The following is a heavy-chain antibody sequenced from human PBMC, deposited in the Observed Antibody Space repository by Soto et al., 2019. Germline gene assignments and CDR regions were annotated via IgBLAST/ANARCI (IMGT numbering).Heavy chain of an antibody. D-gene: IGHD1-1*01. J-gene: IGHJ5*02. CDR2: IVVGSGNT. CDR1: GFTFTNSA. CDR3: AADMEPTDPFNWFDP. Sequence: QKQLVQSGPEVKKPGTSVKVSCKASGFTFTNSAIQWVRQARGQRLEWVGWIVVGSGNTNYAQKFQERISITRDMSTSTAYMELRSLSSEDTAIYYCAADMEPTDPFNWFDPWGQGTLVTVSS. V-gene: IGHV1-58*02.